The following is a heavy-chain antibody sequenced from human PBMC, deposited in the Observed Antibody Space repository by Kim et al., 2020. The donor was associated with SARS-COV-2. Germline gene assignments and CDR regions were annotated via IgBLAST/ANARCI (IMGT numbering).Heavy chain of an antibody. V-gene: IGHV3-33*01. CDR3: ARDHQSITMVRGVIIKAGMDV. J-gene: IGHJ6*02. D-gene: IGHD3-10*01. Sequence: GGSLRLSCAASGFTFSSYGMHWVRQAPGKGLEWVAVIWYDGSNKYYADSVKGRFTIFRDNSKNTLYLQMNSLRAEDTAVYYCARDHQSITMVRGVIIKAGMDVWGQGTTVTVSS. CDR1: GFTFSSYG. CDR2: IWYDGSNK.